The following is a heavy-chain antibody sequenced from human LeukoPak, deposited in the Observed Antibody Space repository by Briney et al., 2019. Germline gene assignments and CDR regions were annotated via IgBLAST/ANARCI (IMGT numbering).Heavy chain of an antibody. CDR3: ARDTYYYGSGSYGLDY. D-gene: IGHD3-10*01. Sequence: SETLSLTCSVSDDSITMYYWTWIRQPAGKGLEWIGRIYTSGSTNYNPSLKSRVTMSVDTSKNQFSLKLSSVTAADTAVYYCARDTYYYGSGSYGLDYWGQGTLVTVSS. CDR1: DDSITMYY. J-gene: IGHJ4*02. CDR2: IYTSGST. V-gene: IGHV4-4*07.